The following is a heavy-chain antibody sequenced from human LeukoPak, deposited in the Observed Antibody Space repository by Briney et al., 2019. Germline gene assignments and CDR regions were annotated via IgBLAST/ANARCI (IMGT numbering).Heavy chain of an antibody. CDR3: ASVAAAGTYYYYYGMDV. V-gene: IGHV4-59*01. Sequence: SETLSLTCTVSGGSISSYYWSWIRQPPGKGLEWIGYIYYGGSTNYNPSLKSRVTISVDTSKNQFSLKLSSVTAADTAVYYCASVAAAGTYYYYYGMDVWGQGTTVTVSS. CDR1: GGSISSYY. CDR2: IYYGGST. D-gene: IGHD6-13*01. J-gene: IGHJ6*02.